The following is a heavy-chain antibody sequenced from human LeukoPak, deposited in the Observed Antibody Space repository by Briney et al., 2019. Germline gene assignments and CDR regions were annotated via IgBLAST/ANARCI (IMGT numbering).Heavy chain of an antibody. J-gene: IGHJ4*02. CDR2: INHSGST. V-gene: IGHV4-34*01. CDR3: AKAHGGNSES. D-gene: IGHD4-23*01. CDR1: GGSFSGYY. Sequence: SETLSLTCAVYGGSFSGYYWSWIRQPPGKGLEWIGEINHSGSTNYNPSLKSRVTISVDTSKNQFSLKLSSVTAADTAVYYCAKAHGGNSESWGQGTLVTVSS.